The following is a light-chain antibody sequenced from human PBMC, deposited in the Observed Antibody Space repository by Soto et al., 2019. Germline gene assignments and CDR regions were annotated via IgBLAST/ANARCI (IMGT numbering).Light chain of an antibody. CDR3: QRYNNLWT. CDR1: PSISVW. CDR2: KAS. J-gene: IGKJ1*01. V-gene: IGKV1-5*03. Sequence: DIQMTQSPSTLSASVGDRVTITCRASPSISVWLAWYQQKSGEVPKLLISKASNLETGVPSRFSGSGSGTAFTLTISSLQPDDFATYYCQRYNNLWTFGQGTKVEI.